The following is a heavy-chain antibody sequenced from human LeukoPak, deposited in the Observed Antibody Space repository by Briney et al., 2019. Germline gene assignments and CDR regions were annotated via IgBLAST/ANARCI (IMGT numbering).Heavy chain of an antibody. D-gene: IGHD5-18*01. Sequence: PGGSLRLSCAASGFTFSSYWMSWVRQAPGKGLEWVANIKQDGSEKYYVDSVKGRFTISRDNAKNSLYLQMNSLRAEDTAVYYCARIPLSYSYGYEDDAFDIWGQGTMVTVSS. CDR3: ARIPLSYSYGYEDDAFDI. J-gene: IGHJ3*02. CDR1: GFTFSSYW. V-gene: IGHV3-7*01. CDR2: IKQDGSEK.